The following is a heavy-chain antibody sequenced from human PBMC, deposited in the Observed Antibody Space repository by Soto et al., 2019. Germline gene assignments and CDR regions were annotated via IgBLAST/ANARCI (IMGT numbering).Heavy chain of an antibody. V-gene: IGHV1-46*01. CDR1: GYTFTSYY. CDR3: ARMVGPGIAAAEIIYGMDV. J-gene: IGHJ6*02. Sequence: ASVKVSCKASGYTFTSYYMHWVRQAPGQGLEWMGIINPSGGSTSYAQKFQGRVTMTRDTSTSTVYMELSSLRSEDTAVYYCARMVGPGIAAAEIIYGMDVWGQGTMVTVSS. D-gene: IGHD6-13*01. CDR2: INPSGGST.